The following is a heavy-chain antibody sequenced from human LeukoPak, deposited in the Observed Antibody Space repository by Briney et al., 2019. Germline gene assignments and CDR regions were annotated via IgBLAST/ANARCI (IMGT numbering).Heavy chain of an antibody. CDR1: GGSFSGYY. CDR2: INHSGST. Sequence: SETLSLTCAVYGGSFSGYYWSWIRQPPGKGLEWIGEINHSGSTNYNPSLKSRVTISVDTSKNQFSLKLSSVTAADTAVYYCASTPHYDFWSGPYFDYWGQGTLVTVSS. V-gene: IGHV4-34*01. D-gene: IGHD3-3*01. J-gene: IGHJ4*02. CDR3: ASTPHYDFWSGPYFDY.